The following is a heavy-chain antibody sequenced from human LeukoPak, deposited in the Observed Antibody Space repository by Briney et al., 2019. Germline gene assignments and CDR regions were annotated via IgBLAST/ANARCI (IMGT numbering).Heavy chain of an antibody. Sequence: SETLSLTCSISADSITSGYWSWIRQPPGKGLEWIGYIYGIENTDYNPSLKSRVTISLDTSKNQLSLTLTAVTAADTAVYYCAGRGQRYFRDWGQGTLVTVSS. CDR2: IYGIENT. CDR3: AGRGQRYFRD. CDR1: ADSITSGY. J-gene: IGHJ1*01. V-gene: IGHV4-59*08.